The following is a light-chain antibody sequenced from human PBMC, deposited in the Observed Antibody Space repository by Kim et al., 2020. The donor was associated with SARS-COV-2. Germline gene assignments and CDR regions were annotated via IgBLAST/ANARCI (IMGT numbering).Light chain of an antibody. CDR1: RSITSTY. J-gene: IGKJ1*01. CDR3: QQFGSSRTWT. CDR2: GTS. Sequence: PADRAALSCRASRSITSTYLAAYQQKPGQAPRLLIYGTSTRAAGIPGRFSGSGSATEYTLTINRLEPEDFAIYYCQQFGSSRTWTFGQGTKVDIK. V-gene: IGKV3-20*01.